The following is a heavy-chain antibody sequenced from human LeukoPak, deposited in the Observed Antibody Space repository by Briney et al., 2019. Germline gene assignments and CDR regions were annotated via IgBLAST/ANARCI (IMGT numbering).Heavy chain of an antibody. V-gene: IGHV3-74*01. CDR3: ATGYSGNGVGY. CDR1: GFTFSSYW. D-gene: IGHD5-12*01. J-gene: IGHJ4*02. Sequence: SGGSLRLSCAASGFTFSSYWMHWVRQRPGKGLVWVSRITTDGSSTTYAVSVKGRFTVSRANAKHTLYLQMNSLRAEEPAVCYCATGYSGNGVGYWGQRTLVTVSS. CDR2: ITTDGSST.